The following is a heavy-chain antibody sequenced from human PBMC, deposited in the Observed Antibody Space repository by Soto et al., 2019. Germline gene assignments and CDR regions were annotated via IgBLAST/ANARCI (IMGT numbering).Heavy chain of an antibody. D-gene: IGHD3-22*01. V-gene: IGHV3-23*01. CDR2: ISGSGDST. CDR1: GFTFSSYA. CDR3: AKDTHYYDSSNDAFDI. Sequence: GGSLRLSCAASGFTFSSYAMSWVRQAPGKGLEWVSAISGSGDSTYYADSVKGRFTISRDNSKNTLYLQMNSLRAEDTAVYYCAKDTHYYDSSNDAFDIWGQGTMVTVSS. J-gene: IGHJ3*02.